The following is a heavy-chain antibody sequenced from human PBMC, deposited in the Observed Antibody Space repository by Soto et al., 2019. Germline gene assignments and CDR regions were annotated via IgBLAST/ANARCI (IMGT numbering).Heavy chain of an antibody. CDR1: GFTFSSYA. Sequence: QVQLVESGGGVVQPGRSLRLSCAASGFTFSSYAMHWVRQAPGKGLEWVAVISYDGSNKYYADSVKGRFTISSDNSKNTPYLQMNSLRAEDTAVYYCARVPSSSGRAHFDYWGQGTLVTVSS. V-gene: IGHV3-30-3*01. D-gene: IGHD2-15*01. J-gene: IGHJ4*02. CDR2: ISYDGSNK. CDR3: ARVPSSSGRAHFDY.